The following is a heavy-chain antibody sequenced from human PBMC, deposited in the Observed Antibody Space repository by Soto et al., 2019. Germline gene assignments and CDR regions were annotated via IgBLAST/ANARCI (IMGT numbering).Heavy chain of an antibody. CDR3: PRGDFWSGPDH. Sequence: GGSLRLSCAASGFIFNNYAMSWVRQTPGQGLEWVSGIRGAGGGTNYTDSVKGRFIISRDNSKKTLYLHMSSLRGEDTAVYYCPRGDFWSGPDHWGQGALVTVSS. J-gene: IGHJ4*02. D-gene: IGHD3-3*01. CDR2: IRGAGGGT. V-gene: IGHV3-23*01. CDR1: GFIFNNYA.